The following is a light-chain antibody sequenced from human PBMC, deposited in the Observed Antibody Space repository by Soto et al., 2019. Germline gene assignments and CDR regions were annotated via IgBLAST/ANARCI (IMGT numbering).Light chain of an antibody. CDR2: SNN. Sequence: QSVLTQPPSASGTPGQRVTISCSGSSSNIGSNTVNWYQQLPGTAPKLLIYSNNQWPSGVPDRFSGSKSGTSASLAISGLQSEDEADYYCAAWDDSLNGGVFGGGTKLTVL. J-gene: IGLJ3*02. CDR1: SSNIGSNT. V-gene: IGLV1-44*01. CDR3: AAWDDSLNGGV.